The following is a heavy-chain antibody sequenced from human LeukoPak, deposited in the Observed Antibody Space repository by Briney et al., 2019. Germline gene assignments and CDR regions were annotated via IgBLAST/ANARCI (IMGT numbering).Heavy chain of an antibody. J-gene: IGHJ4*02. V-gene: IGHV3-48*03. CDR3: ARLVYDFWSGYYSLDY. D-gene: IGHD3-3*01. Sequence: PGGTLRLSCAASGFTFSSYEMNWVRQAPGQGLKWVSYISSSGSTIYYADSVKGRFTISRDNAKNSLYLQMNSLRAEDTAVYYCARLVYDFWSGYYSLDYWGQGTLVTVSS. CDR2: ISSSGSTI. CDR1: GFTFSSYE.